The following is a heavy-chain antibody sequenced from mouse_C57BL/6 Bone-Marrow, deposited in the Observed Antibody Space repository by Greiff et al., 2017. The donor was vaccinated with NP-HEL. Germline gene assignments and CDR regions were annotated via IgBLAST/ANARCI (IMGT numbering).Heavy chain of an antibody. CDR1: GYTFTSYG. D-gene: IGHD2-4*01. J-gene: IGHJ3*01. V-gene: IGHV1-81*01. Sequence: QVQLQQSGAELARPGASVKLSCKASGYTFTSYGISWVKQRTRQGLEWIGEIYPRSGNTYYNEKFKGKATLTADKSSSTAYMELRSLTSEDSAVYFCARDYDAAYWGQGTLVTVSA. CDR3: ARDYDAAY. CDR2: IYPRSGNT.